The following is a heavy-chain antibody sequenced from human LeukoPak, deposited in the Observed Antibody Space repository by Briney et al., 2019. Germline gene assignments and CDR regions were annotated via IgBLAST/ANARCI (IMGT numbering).Heavy chain of an antibody. CDR2: IIPIFGTA. CDR1: GGTFSSYA. CDR3: ARDRAEQRSPVFFDI. D-gene: IGHD1/OR15-1a*01. Sequence: SVKVSCKASGGTFSSYAISWVRRAPGQGLEWMGGIIPIFGTANYAQKFQGRVTITADESTSTAYMELSSLRAEDPAVYYCARDRAEQRSPVFFDIWGQRTMVTVSS. V-gene: IGHV1-69*13. J-gene: IGHJ3*02.